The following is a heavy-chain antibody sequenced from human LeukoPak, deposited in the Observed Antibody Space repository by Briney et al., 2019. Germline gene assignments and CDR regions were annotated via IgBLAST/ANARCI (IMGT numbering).Heavy chain of an antibody. CDR2: ISGSGGST. CDR3: AKDYGPHHYYYYYMDV. J-gene: IGHJ6*03. Sequence: GGSLRLSCAASGFTFSSYAMSWVRQAPGKGLEWVSAISGSGGSTYYADSVKGRFTISRDNSKNTLYLQMNSLRAEDTAVYYCAKDYGPHHYYYYYMDVWGKGTTVTVSS. D-gene: IGHD3-16*01. CDR1: GFTFSSYA. V-gene: IGHV3-23*01.